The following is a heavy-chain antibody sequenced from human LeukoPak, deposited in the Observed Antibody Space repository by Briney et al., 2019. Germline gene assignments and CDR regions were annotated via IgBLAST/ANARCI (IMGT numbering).Heavy chain of an antibody. CDR1: GFTMSTYA. Sequence: PGGSLRLSCGASGFTMSTYAMSWVRQAPGKGLEWVAVISYDGSNKYYADSVKGRFTISRDNSKNTLYLQMNSLRAEDTAVYYCAKDSGGVVIIWGYYFDYWGQGTLVTVSS. D-gene: IGHD3-3*01. V-gene: IGHV3-30*18. CDR3: AKDSGGVVIIWGYYFDY. CDR2: ISYDGSNK. J-gene: IGHJ4*02.